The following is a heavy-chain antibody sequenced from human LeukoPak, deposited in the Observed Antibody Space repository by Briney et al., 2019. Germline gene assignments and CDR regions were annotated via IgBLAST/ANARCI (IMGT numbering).Heavy chain of an antibody. CDR1: GFTFSNYA. CDR3: AKSLAVAGDY. V-gene: IGHV3-23*01. D-gene: IGHD6-19*01. CDR2: ISGRGGDT. J-gene: IGHJ4*02. Sequence: PGGSLRLSCAASGFTFSNYAMTWVRQAPGKGLEYVSAISGRGGDTYYADSVKGRFTISRDNSKNTVSLQMNSLRAEDTAVYYCAKSLAVAGDYWGQGTLVTVSS.